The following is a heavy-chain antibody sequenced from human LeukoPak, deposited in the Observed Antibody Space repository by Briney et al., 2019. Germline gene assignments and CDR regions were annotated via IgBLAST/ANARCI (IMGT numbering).Heavy chain of an antibody. CDR2: ISAYNGNT. J-gene: IGHJ4*02. V-gene: IGHV1-18*01. CDR1: GYTFTSYG. Sequence: GASVKVSCKASGYTFTSYGISWVRQAPGQGLEWMGWISAYNGNTNYAQRLQGRVTMTTDTSTSTAYMELRSLRSDDTAVYYCARDLVVVTATQGVYYFDYWGQGTLVTVSS. D-gene: IGHD2-21*02. CDR3: ARDLVVVTATQGVYYFDY.